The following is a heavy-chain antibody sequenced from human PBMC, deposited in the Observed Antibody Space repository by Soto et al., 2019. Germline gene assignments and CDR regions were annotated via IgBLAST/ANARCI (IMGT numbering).Heavy chain of an antibody. V-gene: IGHV3-21*01. Sequence: LRHPCAAAGFTCSVYSISWVLQAPGKGLEWVSSISSSSSYIYYADSGKGRFTISRDNAKNSLYLQMNSLRAEDTAVYYCETEIQAGYRTCDYWGHGPLVTVS. CDR1: GFTCSVYS. J-gene: IGHJ4*01. D-gene: IGHD2-15*01. CDR3: ETEIQAGYRTCDY. CDR2: ISSSSSYI.